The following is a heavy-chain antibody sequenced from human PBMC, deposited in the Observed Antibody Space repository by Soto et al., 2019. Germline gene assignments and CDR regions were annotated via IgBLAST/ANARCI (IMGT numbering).Heavy chain of an antibody. Sequence: EVQLVETGGGLIQPGGSLRLSCAASGFTVSSNYMSWVRQAPGKGLEWVSVIYSGGSTYYADSMKGRFTISRDNSKNTLYLQMNSLRAEDTAVYYCAREATETYDSSGYYWNLWGQGTLVTVSS. D-gene: IGHD3-22*01. CDR1: GFTVSSNY. V-gene: IGHV3-53*02. CDR3: AREATETYDSSGYYWNL. CDR2: IYSGGST. J-gene: IGHJ5*02.